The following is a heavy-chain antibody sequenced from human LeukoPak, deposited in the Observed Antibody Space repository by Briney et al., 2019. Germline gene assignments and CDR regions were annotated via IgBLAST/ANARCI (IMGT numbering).Heavy chain of an antibody. CDR1: GFTFSSYG. CDR3: ARKDYYDSREAPMNI. CDR2: IRYDGSNK. D-gene: IGHD3-22*01. V-gene: IGHV3-30*02. J-gene: IGHJ3*02. Sequence: PGGSLRLSCAASGFTFSSYGMHWVRQAPGKGLEWVAFIRYDGSNKYYADSVKGRFTISRDNSKNTLYLQMNRLRAEDTAVYYCARKDYYDSREAPMNIWGQGTMVTVSS.